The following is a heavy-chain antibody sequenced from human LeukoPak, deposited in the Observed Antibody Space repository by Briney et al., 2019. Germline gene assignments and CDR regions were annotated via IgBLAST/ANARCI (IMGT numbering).Heavy chain of an antibody. CDR1: GFTFSDYY. CDR2: ISSSGSTI. CDR3: ATTHYDILTAYYGYFDN. D-gene: IGHD3-9*01. V-gene: IGHV3-11*01. J-gene: IGHJ4*02. Sequence: GGSLRLSCAASGFTFSDYYMSWIRQAPGKGLEWVSYISSSGSTIYYADSVKGRFTISRDNAKNSLYLQMNSLRAEDTAVYYCATTHYDILTAYYGYFDNWGQGALVTVSS.